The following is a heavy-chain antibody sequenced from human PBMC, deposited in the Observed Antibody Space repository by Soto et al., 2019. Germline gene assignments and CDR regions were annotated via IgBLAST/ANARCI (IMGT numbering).Heavy chain of an antibody. Sequence: SETLSLTCTVSGGSISSSSYYWGWIRQPPGKGLEWIGSIYYSGSTYYNPSLKSRVTISVDTSKNQFSLKLSSVTAADTAVYYCARQGVVPAARYDYWGRGTLVTVSS. V-gene: IGHV4-39*01. D-gene: IGHD2-2*01. CDR2: IYYSGST. CDR3: ARQGVVPAARYDY. J-gene: IGHJ4*02. CDR1: GGSISSSSYY.